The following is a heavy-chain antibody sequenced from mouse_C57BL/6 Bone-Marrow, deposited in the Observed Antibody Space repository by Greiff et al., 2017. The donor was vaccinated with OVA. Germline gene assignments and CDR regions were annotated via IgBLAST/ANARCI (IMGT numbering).Heavy chain of an antibody. CDR3: VRQGWGFAY. V-gene: IGHV10-1*01. J-gene: IGHJ3*01. D-gene: IGHD3-2*02. CDR2: IRSKSNNYAT. Sequence: EVMLVESGGGLVQPKGSLKLSCAASGFSFNTYAMNWVRQAPGKGLEWVARIRSKSNNYATYYADSVKDRFTISRDDSESMLYLQMNNLKTEETAMYYCVRQGWGFAYWGQGTLVTVSA. CDR1: GFSFNTYA.